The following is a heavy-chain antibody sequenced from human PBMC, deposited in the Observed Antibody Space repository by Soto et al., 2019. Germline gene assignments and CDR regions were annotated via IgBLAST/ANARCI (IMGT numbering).Heavy chain of an antibody. Sequence: EVQLVESGGGLVQPGRSLRLSCAASGFTFGNYAMHWVRQAPGKGLEWVSGISWNSVSIGYADPVKGRFTISRDNVMNSLYLQMNDLRAEDTALYFCAKDMMAGWPNPLDVWGQGTMVTVSS. V-gene: IGHV3-9*01. J-gene: IGHJ3*01. CDR2: ISWNSVSI. CDR3: AKDMMAGWPNPLDV. CDR1: GFTFGNYA. D-gene: IGHD6-19*01.